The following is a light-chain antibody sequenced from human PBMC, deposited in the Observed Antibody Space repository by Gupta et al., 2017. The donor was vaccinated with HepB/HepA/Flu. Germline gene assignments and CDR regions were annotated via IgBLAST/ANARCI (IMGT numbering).Light chain of an antibody. V-gene: IGLV2-23*02. Sequence: SALTQPASVSGSPGQSITISCTGTSSDVGSNNLVSWFQHHPGKVPKLMIYEVSKRPSGVSNRFSASKSDNTASLTISGLQAEDEADYYCCSSAGTGSIYIFGGGTKLTVL. J-gene: IGLJ2*01. CDR3: CSSAGTGSIYI. CDR2: EVS. CDR1: SSDVGSNNL.